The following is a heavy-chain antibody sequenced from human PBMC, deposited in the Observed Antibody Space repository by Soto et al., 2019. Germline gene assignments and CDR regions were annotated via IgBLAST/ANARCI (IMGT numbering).Heavy chain of an antibody. Sequence: QVQLVQSGAEVKKPGSSVKVSCKASGGTFSSYAISWVRQSPGQGLEWMGGIIPIFGTANYEQKFQGRVTIPADKSTSTAYMELSSLSSEYTAVYYCASARGAAAGFRFDPWGQGSLVTVSS. CDR3: ASARGAAAGFRFDP. CDR2: IIPIFGTA. D-gene: IGHD6-13*01. V-gene: IGHV1-69*06. CDR1: GGTFSSYA. J-gene: IGHJ5*02.